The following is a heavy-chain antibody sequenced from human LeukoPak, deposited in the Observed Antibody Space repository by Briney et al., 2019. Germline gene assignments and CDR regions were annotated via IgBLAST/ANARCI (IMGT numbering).Heavy chain of an antibody. V-gene: IGHV4-61*02. CDR3: ARDQYYDSSGLGI. Sequence: PSQTLSLTCTVSGGSISSGSYYWSWIRQPAGKGLEWIGRIYTSGSTNYNPSLKSRVTISVDTSKNQFSLKLSSVTAADTAVYYCARDQYYDSSGLGIWGHGTMVTVSS. CDR1: GGSISSGSYY. D-gene: IGHD3-22*01. CDR2: IYTSGST. J-gene: IGHJ3*02.